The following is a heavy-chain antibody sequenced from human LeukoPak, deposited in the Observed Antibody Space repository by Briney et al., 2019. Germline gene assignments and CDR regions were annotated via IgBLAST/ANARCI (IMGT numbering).Heavy chain of an antibody. J-gene: IGHJ4*02. V-gene: IGHV3-23*01. CDR3: AKKLVGGGWPFDY. D-gene: IGHD6-19*01. Sequence: GGSLRLSCAASGFTFSSSAMSWVRQAPGKGLEWLSGISGSGGGTYYADSVKGRFTISRDDSKNTLYVQMNSLRAEDTAVYYCAKKLVGGGWPFDYWGQGTLVTVSS. CDR2: ISGSGGGT. CDR1: GFTFSSSA.